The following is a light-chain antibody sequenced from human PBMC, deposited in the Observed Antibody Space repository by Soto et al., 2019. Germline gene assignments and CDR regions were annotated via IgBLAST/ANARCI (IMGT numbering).Light chain of an antibody. Sequence: QSVLTQPPSVSGTPGQRVNMSCSGSSSNIGSKSVSWYQHLPQTASKLLIYSNNQRPSGVPGRFSGSKSGTSASLAISGLQSDDETQYYCAAWDDSLNVLVFGGGTKLTVL. V-gene: IGLV1-44*01. J-gene: IGLJ2*01. CDR3: AAWDDSLNVLV. CDR2: SNN. CDR1: SSNIGSKS.